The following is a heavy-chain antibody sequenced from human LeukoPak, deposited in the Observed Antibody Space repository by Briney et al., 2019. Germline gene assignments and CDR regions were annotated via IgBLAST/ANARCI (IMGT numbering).Heavy chain of an antibody. CDR2: IRYDGSNK. CDR1: GFTFSSYW. CDR3: AKDWWVRQATPTTVLDY. Sequence: GGSLRLSCAASGFTFSSYWMHWVRQAPGKGLEWVAFIRYDGSNKYYADSVKGRFTISRDNSKNTLYLQMNSLRPEDTAVYYCAKDWWVRQATPTTVLDYWGQGTLVTVPS. D-gene: IGHD1-7*01. J-gene: IGHJ4*02. V-gene: IGHV3-30*02.